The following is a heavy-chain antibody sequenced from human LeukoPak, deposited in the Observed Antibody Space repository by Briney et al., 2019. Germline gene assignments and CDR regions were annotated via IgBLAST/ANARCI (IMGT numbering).Heavy chain of an antibody. CDR2: ISGSGAST. V-gene: IGHV3-23*01. D-gene: IGHD3-22*01. CDR1: GFTFTSYA. Sequence: GGSLRLSCAASGFTFTSYAMSWVRQAPGKGLEWVSAISGSGASTYYADSVKGRFTISRDNSKNTLYLQMNSLRAEDTAVYYCARDYGDSSGYYYLDYWGQGTLVTVSS. J-gene: IGHJ4*02. CDR3: ARDYGDSSGYYYLDY.